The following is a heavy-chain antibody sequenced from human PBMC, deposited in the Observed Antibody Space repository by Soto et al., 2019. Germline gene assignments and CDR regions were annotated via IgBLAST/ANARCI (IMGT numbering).Heavy chain of an antibody. D-gene: IGHD2-15*01. CDR3: ARDGYCTGGSCYSAY. J-gene: IGHJ4*02. V-gene: IGHV1-3*01. Sequence: ASVKVSGKASGYTFATNAIHGVRQAPGQALEWMGWLNVGNGNTKYSEKFQGKVTISRDTSASTAYMYLSSLTSEDTAVYYCARDGYCTGGSCYSAYWAQGTLVTVSS. CDR1: GYTFATNA. CDR2: LNVGNGNT.